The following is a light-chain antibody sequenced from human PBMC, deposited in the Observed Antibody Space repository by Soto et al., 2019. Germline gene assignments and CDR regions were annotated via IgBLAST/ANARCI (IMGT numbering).Light chain of an antibody. V-gene: IGKV1-5*03. CDR3: QHYNSYSEA. J-gene: IGKJ1*01. Sequence: DIQMTQSPSTLSGSVGDRVTITCRASQTISSWLAWYQQKPGKAPKLLIYKASTLKSGVPSRFSGSGSGTEFTLTIYSLQPDVYANYYCQHYNSYSEAFGLGTKADIK. CDR1: QTISSW. CDR2: KAS.